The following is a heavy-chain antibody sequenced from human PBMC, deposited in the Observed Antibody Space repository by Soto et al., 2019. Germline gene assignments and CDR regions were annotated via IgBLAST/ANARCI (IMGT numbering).Heavy chain of an antibody. CDR1: GYTFTSYD. Sequence: QVQLVQSGADVKKPGASVKVSCKASGYTFTSYDINSVRQATGQGLEWMGWMNPNSGNTGYAQKFQGRVTMTRNTSIRTAYMELSSLRSEDTAVYYCAREKGLSWTVDYWGQGTLVTVAS. CDR2: MNPNSGNT. CDR3: AREKGLSWTVDY. D-gene: IGHD6-13*01. V-gene: IGHV1-8*01. J-gene: IGHJ4*02.